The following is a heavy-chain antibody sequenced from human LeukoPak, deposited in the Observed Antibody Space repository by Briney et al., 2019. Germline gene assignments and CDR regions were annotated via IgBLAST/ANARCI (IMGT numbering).Heavy chain of an antibody. D-gene: IGHD3-3*02. Sequence: GEALKISCKGSEYSFTNYWIGWVRQLPGKGLEWMGIIYPGDSDTRYSPSFQGQVTTSVDKSITTAYLQWSSLKASDTAMYYCARRPLAAGDYYMDVWGKGTTVTVSS. V-gene: IGHV5-51*01. CDR1: EYSFTNYW. CDR3: ARRPLAAGDYYMDV. J-gene: IGHJ6*03. CDR2: IYPGDSDT.